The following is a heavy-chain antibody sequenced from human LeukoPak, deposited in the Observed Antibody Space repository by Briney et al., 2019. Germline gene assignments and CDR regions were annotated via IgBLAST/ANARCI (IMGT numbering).Heavy chain of an antibody. CDR2: IWYDGSNK. Sequence: GTSLRLSCAASGFTFSGNGMHWVRQAPGQGLEWVAIIWYDGSNKFYADSVKGRFTISRDNSRNTLYLQMSSLRAEDTAVYYCARGSATVTTEPDDWGQGTLVTVSS. D-gene: IGHD4-17*01. V-gene: IGHV3-33*01. J-gene: IGHJ4*02. CDR3: ARGSATVTTEPDD. CDR1: GFTFSGNG.